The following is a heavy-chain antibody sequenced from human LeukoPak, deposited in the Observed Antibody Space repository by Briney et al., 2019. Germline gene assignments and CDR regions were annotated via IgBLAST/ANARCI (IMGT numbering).Heavy chain of an antibody. CDR3: ARSTVTTRWHYYYYMDV. CDR1: GYTFTSYD. Sequence: ASVKVSCKASGYTFTSYDISRVRQAPGQGLEWMGWRTTNSGNTRYAQKFQGRVTITRNTSISTAYMELSSLRSEDTAVYYCARSTVTTRWHYYYYMDVWGKGTTVTVSS. CDR2: RTTNSGNT. J-gene: IGHJ6*03. D-gene: IGHD4-11*01. V-gene: IGHV1-8*03.